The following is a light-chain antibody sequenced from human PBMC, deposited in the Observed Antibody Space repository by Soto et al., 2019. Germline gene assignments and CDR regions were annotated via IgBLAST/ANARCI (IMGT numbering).Light chain of an antibody. Sequence: QSVLTQPPSVSAAPGQKVTISCSGSSSNIGNNYVSWYQQLPGTAPKLLIYDNNKRPSGIPDRFSGSKSGTSATLGITGLQTGAEADYYCGTWDSSRSAVVFGGGTKLTVL. CDR3: GTWDSSRSAVV. V-gene: IGLV1-51*01. J-gene: IGLJ2*01. CDR2: DNN. CDR1: SSNIGNNY.